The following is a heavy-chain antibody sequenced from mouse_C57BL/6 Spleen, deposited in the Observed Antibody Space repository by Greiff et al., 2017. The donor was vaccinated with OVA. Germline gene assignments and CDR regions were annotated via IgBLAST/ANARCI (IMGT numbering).Heavy chain of an antibody. V-gene: IGHV1-26*01. CDR2: INPNNGGT. CDR1: GYTFTDYY. CDR3: ARGEVYYGSSYLDY. J-gene: IGHJ4*01. D-gene: IGHD1-1*01. Sequence: VQLQQSGPELVKPGASVKISCKASGYTFTDYYMNWVKQSHGKSLEWIGDINPNNGGTSYNQKFKGKATLTVDTSSRTAYMELSSLTSEDSAVYYGARGEVYYGSSYLDYWGQGTSVTVSS.